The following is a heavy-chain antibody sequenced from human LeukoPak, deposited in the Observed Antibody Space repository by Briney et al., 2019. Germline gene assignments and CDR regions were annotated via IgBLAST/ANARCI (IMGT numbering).Heavy chain of an antibody. CDR1: GGSFSGYY. Sequence: PSETLSLTCAVYGGSFSGYYWSWIRQPPGKGLEWIGEINHSGSTNYNPSLKSRVTISVDTSKNQFSLKLSSVTAADTAVYYCARLKGSGSYYPTGIFDYWGQGTLVTVSS. CDR3: ARLKGSGSYYPTGIFDY. CDR2: INHSGST. J-gene: IGHJ4*02. D-gene: IGHD3-10*01. V-gene: IGHV4-34*01.